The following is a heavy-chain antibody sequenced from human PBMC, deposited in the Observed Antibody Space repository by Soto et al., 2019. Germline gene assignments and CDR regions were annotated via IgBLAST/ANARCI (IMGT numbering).Heavy chain of an antibody. CDR1: GGSISSYY. D-gene: IGHD1-26*01. CDR2: IYYSGST. J-gene: IGHJ4*02. CDR3: ARLSGGYSGDDY. Sequence: PSETLSLTCTVSGGSISSYYWSWIRQPPGKGLEWIGYIYYSGSTNYNPSLKSRVTISVDTSKNQFSLKLSSVTAADTAVYYCARLSGGYSGDDYWGQGTLVTVSS. V-gene: IGHV4-59*01.